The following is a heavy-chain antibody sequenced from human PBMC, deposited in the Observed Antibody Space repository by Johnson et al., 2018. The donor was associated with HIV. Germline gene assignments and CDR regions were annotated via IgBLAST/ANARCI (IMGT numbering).Heavy chain of an antibody. V-gene: IGHV3-20*04. CDR1: GFTFNDHG. J-gene: IGHJ3*02. CDR3: VRVGKFCGDDCHLGVDAFDI. D-gene: IGHD2-21*02. Sequence: VQLVESGGGVVRPGGSLRLSCATSGFTFNDHGMTWVRQVPGKGLEWVCDTNWNGANTAYADSVKGRFTISRDNAKNSLYLDMNSLGVEDTALYYWVRVGKFCGDDCHLGVDAFDIWGQGTMVTVSS. CDR2: TNWNGANT.